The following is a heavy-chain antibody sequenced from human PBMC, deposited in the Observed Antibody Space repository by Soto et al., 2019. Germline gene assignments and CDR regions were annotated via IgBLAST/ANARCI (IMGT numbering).Heavy chain of an antibody. CDR2: IYTGGST. Sequence: PGGSLRLSCXASGFTVNNNYMFWVRQAPGKGLEWVSVIYTGGSTYYADSVKGRFTISRDNSKNTLYLQVNSLRVEDTAVYYCARVYNWGQGTPVTVSS. V-gene: IGHV3-66*01. J-gene: IGHJ4*03. CDR3: ARVYN. CDR1: GFTVNNNY. D-gene: IGHD1-20*01.